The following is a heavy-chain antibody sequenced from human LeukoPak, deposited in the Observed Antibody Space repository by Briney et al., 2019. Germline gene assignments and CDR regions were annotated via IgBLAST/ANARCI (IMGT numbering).Heavy chain of an antibody. CDR2: ISGSGGST. CDR3: AKDKHGVVVPAAMTFDI. Sequence: PGGSLRLSCAASGFTFSSYSMNWVRQAPGKGLEWVSAISGSGGSTYYADSVKGRFTISRDNSKNTLYLQMNSLRAEDTAVYYCAKDKHGVVVPAAMTFDIWGQGTMVTVSS. CDR1: GFTFSSYS. J-gene: IGHJ3*02. V-gene: IGHV3-23*01. D-gene: IGHD2-2*01.